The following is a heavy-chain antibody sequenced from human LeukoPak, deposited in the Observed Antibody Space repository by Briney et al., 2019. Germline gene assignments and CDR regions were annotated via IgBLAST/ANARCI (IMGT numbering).Heavy chain of an antibody. CDR3: ARASGDIVETATMGSY. V-gene: IGHV3-21*01. J-gene: IGHJ4*02. Sequence: GGSLRLSCAASGFTFSSYSMNWVRQAPGKGLEWVSSISSSSSSIYYADSVKGRFTISRDNAKNSLYLQMNSLRTEDTAVYYCARASGDIVETATMGSYWGQGTLVTVSS. CDR1: GFTFSSYS. CDR2: ISSSSSSI. D-gene: IGHD5-18*01.